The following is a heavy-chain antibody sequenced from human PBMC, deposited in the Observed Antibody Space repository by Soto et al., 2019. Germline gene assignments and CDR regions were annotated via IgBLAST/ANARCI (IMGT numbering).Heavy chain of an antibody. Sequence: SPTLSLTCAISGDSVSSNSAAWNWIRQSPSRGLEWLGRTYYRSKWYNDYAVSVKSRITINPDTSKNQFSLQLNSVTPEDTAVYYCAREFSSIAAAGTSAKEQDYYPYAMHVCGQRPTVPLS. CDR2: TYYRSKWYN. J-gene: IGHJ6*02. D-gene: IGHD6-13*01. CDR1: GDSVSSNSAA. CDR3: AREFSSIAAAGTSAKEQDYYPYAMHV. V-gene: IGHV6-1*01.